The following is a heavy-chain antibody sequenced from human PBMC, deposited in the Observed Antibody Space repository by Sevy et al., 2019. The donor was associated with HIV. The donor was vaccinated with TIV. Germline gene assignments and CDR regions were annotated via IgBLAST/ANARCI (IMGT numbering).Heavy chain of an antibody. CDR3: ARPRANYVDHYFFYAMDV. D-gene: IGHD4-17*01. Sequence: GGSLRLSCTASGFAFTNYYAMHWVRQAPGKGLEWVALISYDGSEKFYADSVKGRFTITRDNLKNTLYLQMNGLTTEDTAVYYCARPRANYVDHYFFYAMDVWGQGTTVTVSS. J-gene: IGHJ6*02. V-gene: IGHV3-30-3*01. CDR2: ISYDGSEK. CDR1: GFAFTNYYA.